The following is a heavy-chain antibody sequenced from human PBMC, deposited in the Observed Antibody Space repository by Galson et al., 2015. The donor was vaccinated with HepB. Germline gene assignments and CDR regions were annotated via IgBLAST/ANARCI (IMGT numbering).Heavy chain of an antibody. CDR2: IKQDGSEK. CDR3: ARVRDHYYDSSGYENWFDP. D-gene: IGHD3-22*01. CDR1: GFTFSSYW. V-gene: IGHV3-7*01. J-gene: IGHJ5*02. Sequence: SLRLSCAASGFTFSSYWMSWVRQAPGRGLEWVANIKQDGSEKYYVDSVKGRFTISRDNAKNSLYLQMNSLRAEDTAVYYCARVRDHYYDSSGYENWFDPWGQGTLVTVSS.